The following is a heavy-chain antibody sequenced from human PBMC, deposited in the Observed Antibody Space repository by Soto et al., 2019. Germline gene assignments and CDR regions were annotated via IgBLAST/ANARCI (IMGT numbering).Heavy chain of an antibody. D-gene: IGHD6-6*01. CDR3: ARSVSSIAARCFNWFDP. CDR1: GGSISSGGYY. J-gene: IGHJ5*02. CDR2: IYYSGST. Sequence: QVQLQESGPGLVKPSQTLSLTCTVSGGSISSGGYYWSWIRQHPGKGLEWIGYIYYSGSTYYNPSLRSRVTISVDTSKNQFSLKLSSVTAADTAVYYCARSVSSIAARCFNWFDPWGQGTLVTVSS. V-gene: IGHV4-31*03.